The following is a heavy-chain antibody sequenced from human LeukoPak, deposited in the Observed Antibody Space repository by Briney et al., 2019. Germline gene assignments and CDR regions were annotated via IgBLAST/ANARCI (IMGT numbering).Heavy chain of an antibody. CDR1: GGTFSSYA. Sequence: ASVKVSCKASGGTFSSYAISWVRQAPGQGLEWMGGIIPIFGTANYAQKFQGRVTITADESTSTAYMELSSLRSEDTAVYYCARDSRGYCSSTSCYGDFDYWGQGTLVTVSS. J-gene: IGHJ4*02. D-gene: IGHD2-2*01. V-gene: IGHV1-69*13. CDR3: ARDSRGYCSSTSCYGDFDY. CDR2: IIPIFGTA.